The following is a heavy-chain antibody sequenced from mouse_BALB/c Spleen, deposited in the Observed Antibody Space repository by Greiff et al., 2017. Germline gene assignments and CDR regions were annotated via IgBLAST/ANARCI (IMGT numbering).Heavy chain of an antibody. J-gene: IGHJ3*01. CDR3: ARDGTYDGYSFAY. D-gene: IGHD2-3*01. CDR2: IWGDGST. V-gene: IGHV2-6-7*01. CDR1: GFSLTGYG. Sequence: QVQLQQSGPGLVAPSQSLSITCTVSGFSLTGYGVNWVRQPPGKGLEWLGMIWGDGSTDYNSALKSRLSISKDNSKSQVFLKMNSLQTDDTARYYCARDGTYDGYSFAYWGQGTLVTVSA.